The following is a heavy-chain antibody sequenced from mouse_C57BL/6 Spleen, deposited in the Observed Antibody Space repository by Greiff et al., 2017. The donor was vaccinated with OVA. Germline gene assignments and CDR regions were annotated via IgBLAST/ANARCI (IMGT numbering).Heavy chain of an antibody. V-gene: IGHV14-2*01. D-gene: IGHD1-1*01. CDR3: ARNYYGSSPDY. Sequence: EVQLVESGAELVKPGASVKLSCTASGFNIKDSYMHWVKQRTEQGLEWIGRIDPADGETKYAPKFQGKATITADTSSHTAYMQLSSLTSEDTDVYYIARNYYGSSPDYWGQGTTLTVSS. CDR2: IDPADGET. J-gene: IGHJ2*01. CDR1: GFNIKDSY.